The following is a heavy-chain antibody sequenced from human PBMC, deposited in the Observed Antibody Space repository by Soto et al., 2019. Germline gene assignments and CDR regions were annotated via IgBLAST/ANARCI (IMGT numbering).Heavy chain of an antibody. CDR3: ARDENGAAAGLFDY. D-gene: IGHD6-13*01. CDR1: GYTFTSYA. V-gene: IGHV1-3*01. J-gene: IGHJ4*02. Sequence: ASVKVSCKASGYTFTSYAMHWVRQAPGQRLEWMGWINAGNGNTKYSQKFQGRVTITRDTSASTAYMELSSLRSEDTAVYYCARDENGAAAGLFDYWGQGTLVTVSS. CDR2: INAGNGNT.